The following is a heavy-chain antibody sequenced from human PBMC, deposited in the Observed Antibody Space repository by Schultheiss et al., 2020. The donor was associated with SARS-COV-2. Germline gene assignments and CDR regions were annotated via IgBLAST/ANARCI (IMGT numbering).Heavy chain of an antibody. CDR2: ISSSSSYI. CDR3: ARDGPHCSSTSCPYYYYYYGMDV. Sequence: GESLKISCAASGFTVSSYSMNWVRQAPGKGLEWVSSISSSSSYIYYADSVKGRFTISRDNAKNSLYLQMNSLRAEDTAVYYCARDGPHCSSTSCPYYYYYYGMDVWGQGTTVTVSS. CDR1: GFTVSSYS. V-gene: IGHV3-21*01. J-gene: IGHJ6*02. D-gene: IGHD2-2*01.